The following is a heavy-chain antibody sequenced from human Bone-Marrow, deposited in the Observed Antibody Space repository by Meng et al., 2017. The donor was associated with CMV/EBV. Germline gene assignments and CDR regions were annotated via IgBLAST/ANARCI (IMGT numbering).Heavy chain of an antibody. Sequence: SETLSLTCTVSRYSISSGYYWGWILQPPGKGLEWIGSIYHSGSTYYNPSLKSRVTISVDTSKNQFSLKLSSVTAADTAVYYCARESSGGTHYFDYWGQGTLVTVSS. CDR2: IYHSGST. V-gene: IGHV4-38-2*02. D-gene: IGHD2-15*01. CDR1: RYSISSGYY. CDR3: ARESSGGTHYFDY. J-gene: IGHJ4*02.